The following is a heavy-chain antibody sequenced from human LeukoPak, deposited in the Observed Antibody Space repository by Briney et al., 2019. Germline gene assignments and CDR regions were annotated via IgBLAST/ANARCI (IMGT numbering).Heavy chain of an antibody. Sequence: ASVKVSCKSSGYTFTSYYMYWLRQAPGQGPEWMGIINPSGGSTSYAQKFQGRVTMTRDTSTSTVYMELSSLRSEDTAVYYCARSNNWNYEENWFDPWGQGTLVTVPS. CDR3: ARSNNWNYEENWFDP. D-gene: IGHD1-7*01. J-gene: IGHJ5*02. CDR2: INPSGGST. V-gene: IGHV1-46*01. CDR1: GYTFTSYY.